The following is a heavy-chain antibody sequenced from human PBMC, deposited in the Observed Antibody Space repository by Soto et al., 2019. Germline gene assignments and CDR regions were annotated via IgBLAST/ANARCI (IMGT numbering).Heavy chain of an antibody. Sequence: GGSLRLSCAASGFTFSSYGMHWVRQAPGKGLEWVAVIWYDGSNKYYADSVKGRFTISRDNSKNTLYLQMNSLRAEDTAVYYCARDGNHYDMWTGYYKGVYYFDYWGKGTLVTVSS. V-gene: IGHV3-33*01. J-gene: IGHJ4*02. CDR1: GFTFSSYG. CDR3: ARDGNHYDMWTGYYKGVYYFDY. D-gene: IGHD3-9*01. CDR2: IWYDGSNK.